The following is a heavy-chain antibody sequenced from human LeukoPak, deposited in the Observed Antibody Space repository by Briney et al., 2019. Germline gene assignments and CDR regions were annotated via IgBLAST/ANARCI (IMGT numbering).Heavy chain of an antibody. V-gene: IGHV3-53*01. CDR3: ARGAGSGWPLDK. D-gene: IGHD6-19*01. CDR2: MFSGGTT. CDR1: GFPVSSNF. Sequence: PGGSLRLSCAVSGFPVSSNFMSWVRQAPGKGLQSVSIMFSGGTTDYADSVRGRFSISRDSSRNTVSLQMNSLRVEDTAVYYCARGAGSGWPLDKWGQGTLVTVSS. J-gene: IGHJ4*02.